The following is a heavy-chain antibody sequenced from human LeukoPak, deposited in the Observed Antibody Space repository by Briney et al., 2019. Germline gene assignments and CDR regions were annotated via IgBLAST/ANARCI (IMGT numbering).Heavy chain of an antibody. Sequence: PGGSLRLSCAASGFTFSSYAMSWVRQAPGKGLEWVSAISGSGGSTYYADSVKGRFTISRDNSENTLYLQMNSLRAEDTAVYYCAKQTYYDFWSGLLFDYWGQGTLVTVSS. D-gene: IGHD3-3*01. V-gene: IGHV3-23*01. CDR1: GFTFSSYA. CDR2: ISGSGGST. J-gene: IGHJ4*02. CDR3: AKQTYYDFWSGLLFDY.